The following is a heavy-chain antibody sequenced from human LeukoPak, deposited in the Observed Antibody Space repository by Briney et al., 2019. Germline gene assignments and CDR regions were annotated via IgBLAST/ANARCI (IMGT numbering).Heavy chain of an antibody. Sequence: PGESLRLSCAASGFTFNNYAFNWVRQPPGKGLEWVSGISDGGTTYYADSVKGRFTISRDNAKNSLYLQMNSLRAEDTAFYYCARDDPYSGYDYDYWGRGVLSPSPQ. CDR1: GFTFNNYA. V-gene: IGHV3-20*04. CDR2: ISDGGTT. D-gene: IGHD5-12*01. CDR3: ARDDPYSGYDYDY. J-gene: IGHJ4*02.